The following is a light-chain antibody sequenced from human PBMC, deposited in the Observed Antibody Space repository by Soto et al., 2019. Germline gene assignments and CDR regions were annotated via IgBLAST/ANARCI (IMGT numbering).Light chain of an antibody. CDR2: DAS. Sequence: QSALTQPASVSGSPGQSITISCTGTSSDVGAYNYVSWYQQHPGKAPKLMIYDASHRPSWVSHRSSGSKSGNTASLTISRRQAQDEADYYCCSYTPSSKYVFGTGTKSPS. CDR1: SSDVGAYNY. J-gene: IGLJ1*01. V-gene: IGLV2-14*01. CDR3: CSYTPSSKYV.